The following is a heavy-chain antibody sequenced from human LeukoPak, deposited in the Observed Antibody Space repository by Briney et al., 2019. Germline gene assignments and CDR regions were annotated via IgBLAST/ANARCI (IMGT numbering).Heavy chain of an antibody. Sequence: GGSLRLSCAASGFTFSSYAMSWVSQAPGKGLEWVSAISGSGGSTYYADSVKGRFTISRDNSKNTLYVQMNSLRAEDTAVYYCARDPAKFWSGHDYWGQGTLVTVSS. CDR2: ISGSGGST. V-gene: IGHV3-23*01. CDR1: GFTFSSYA. J-gene: IGHJ4*02. D-gene: IGHD3-3*01. CDR3: ARDPAKFWSGHDY.